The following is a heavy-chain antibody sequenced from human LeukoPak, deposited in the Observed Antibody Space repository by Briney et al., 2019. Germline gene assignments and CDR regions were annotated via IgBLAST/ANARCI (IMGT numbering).Heavy chain of an antibody. CDR2: ISSSRSYI. D-gene: IGHD3-22*01. V-gene: IGHV3-21*01. CDR3: ARSNHDSSGRYNWFDP. J-gene: IGHJ5*02. CDR1: GFTFSSYS. Sequence: GGSLRLSCAASGFTFSSYSMNWVRQAPGKGLEWVSSISSSRSYIYYADSVKGRFTISRDNAKNSLYLQMNSLRAEDTAVYYCARSNHDSSGRYNWFDPWGQGTLVTVSS.